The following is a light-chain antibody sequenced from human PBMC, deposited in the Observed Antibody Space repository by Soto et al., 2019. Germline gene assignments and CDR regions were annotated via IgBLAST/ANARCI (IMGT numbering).Light chain of an antibody. CDR1: QSVAANY. J-gene: IGKJ5*01. V-gene: IGKV3D-20*02. Sequence: EIVMTQSPGTVSVIPGETVTLSCRSSQSVAANYLAWYQQKRGQAPRLLIYGASSRAAGIPARFSGSGSGTDFTLTISSLEPEDSAVYYCQQRNIWPPVTFGQGTRLEIK. CDR2: GAS. CDR3: QQRNIWPPVT.